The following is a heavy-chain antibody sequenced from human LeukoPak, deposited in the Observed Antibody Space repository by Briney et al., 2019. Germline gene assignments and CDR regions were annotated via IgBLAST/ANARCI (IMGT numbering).Heavy chain of an antibody. V-gene: IGHV3-33*01. Sequence: GGSLRLSCAAFGFTFSSDGKHWVRQAPGKGLEWVAVIWYDGSNKYYADSVKGRFTISRDNSKNTLYLQMNSLRAEDTAVYYCARDQGYGNNWFDPWGQGTLVTVSS. CDR3: ARDQGYGNNWFDP. J-gene: IGHJ5*02. CDR1: GFTFSSDG. CDR2: IWYDGSNK. D-gene: IGHD5-18*01.